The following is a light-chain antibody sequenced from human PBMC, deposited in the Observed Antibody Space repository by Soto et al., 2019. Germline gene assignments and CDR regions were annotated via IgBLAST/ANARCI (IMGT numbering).Light chain of an antibody. CDR3: LQTNSLPWT. J-gene: IGKJ1*01. CDR1: QSISSY. CDR2: AAS. Sequence: DIQMIQSPSSLSASVGDRVTITCRASQSISSYLIWYQQKPGKAPKILIYAASSLQRGVPSRFSGSGSGTHFTLTITSLQPEDSATYFCLQTNSLPWTFGQGTKLEI. V-gene: IGKV1-39*01.